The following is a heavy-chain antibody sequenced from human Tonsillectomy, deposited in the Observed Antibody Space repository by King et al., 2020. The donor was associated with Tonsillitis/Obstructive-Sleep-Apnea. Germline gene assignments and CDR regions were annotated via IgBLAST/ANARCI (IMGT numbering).Heavy chain of an antibody. V-gene: IGHV3-15*07. Sequence: VQLVESGGGLVKPGGSLRLSCAASGFTFSNAWMNWVRQAPGKGLEWVGRIKSKTDGGTTDYAAPVKGRFTISRDDSKNTLYLQMNSLKTEDTAVYYCTKSYTYYYDSSGYYLDYWGQGTLVTVSS. CDR1: GFTFSNAW. CDR2: IKSKTDGGTT. J-gene: IGHJ4*02. D-gene: IGHD3-22*01. CDR3: TKSYTYYYDSSGYYLDY.